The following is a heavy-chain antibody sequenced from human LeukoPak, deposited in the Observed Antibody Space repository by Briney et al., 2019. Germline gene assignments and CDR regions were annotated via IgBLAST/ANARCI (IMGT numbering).Heavy chain of an antibody. J-gene: IGHJ4*02. V-gene: IGHV3-23*01. CDR1: GFFFSNYD. CDR2: ISSSGGST. CDR3: ARGVTVTTDF. Sequence: GGSLRLSCVASGFFFSNYDMNWVRQAPGKGLEWVSGISSSGGSTFYADSVKGRFTISRDNSKNTVYLQMNSLRGEDTAIYYCARGVTVTTDFWGQGTLVTVSS. D-gene: IGHD4-17*01.